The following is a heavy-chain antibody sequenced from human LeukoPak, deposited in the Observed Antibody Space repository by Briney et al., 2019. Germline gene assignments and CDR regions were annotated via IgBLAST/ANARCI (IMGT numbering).Heavy chain of an antibody. CDR1: GFTFSSYS. J-gene: IGHJ4*02. V-gene: IGHV3-21*01. CDR2: ISSGSSYI. CDR3: ARQSSWYGEFDY. D-gene: IGHD6-13*01. Sequence: PGGSLRLSCAASGFTFSSYSMNWVRQAPGKGLEWVSSISSGSSYIYYADSVKGRFTISRDNAKNSLYLQMNNLRAEDTAVYYCARQSSWYGEFDYWGQGTLVTVSS.